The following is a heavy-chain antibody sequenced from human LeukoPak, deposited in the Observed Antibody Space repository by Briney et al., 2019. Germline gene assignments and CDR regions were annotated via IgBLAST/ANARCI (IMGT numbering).Heavy chain of an antibody. Sequence: ASVTVSCKASGYNFISYYMHWVRQAPGQGLEWMGIINPSGGSTSYAQKFQDRVTMTRDTSTSTVYMELSSLKCEDAAVYYCAREDVVLVDAVRYYYYGMDVWGQGTTVTVSS. D-gene: IGHD2-8*01. CDR3: AREDVVLVDAVRYYYYGMDV. CDR1: GYNFISYY. V-gene: IGHV1-46*01. CDR2: INPSGGST. J-gene: IGHJ6*02.